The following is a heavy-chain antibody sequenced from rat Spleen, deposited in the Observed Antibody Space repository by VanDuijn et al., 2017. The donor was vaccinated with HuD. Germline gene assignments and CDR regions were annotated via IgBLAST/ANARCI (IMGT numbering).Heavy chain of an antibody. Sequence: EVKLVESGGGLVQPGRSLKLSCAASGFTFSNYDMAWVRQAPKKGLEWVAYISFDGGTTYYRDSVKGRFSSSRDNAKSTLSLQMDSLRSEDTATYYCARRHYGYTDYFDYWGQGVMVTVSS. CDR2: ISFDGGTT. V-gene: IGHV5-25*01. D-gene: IGHD1-9*01. CDR3: ARRHYGYTDYFDY. J-gene: IGHJ2*01. CDR1: GFTFSNYD.